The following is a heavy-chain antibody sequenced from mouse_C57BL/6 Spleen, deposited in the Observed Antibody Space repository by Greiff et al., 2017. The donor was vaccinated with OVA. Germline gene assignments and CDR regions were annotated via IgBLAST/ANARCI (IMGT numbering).Heavy chain of an antibody. Sequence: DVMLVESGGGLVKPGGSLKLSCAASGFTFSDYGMHWVRQAPEKGLEWVAYISSGSSTIYYADTVKGRFTISRDNAKNTLFLQMTSLRSEDTAMYYCARSYGSNYFDYWGQGATLTVSS. CDR3: ARSYGSNYFDY. J-gene: IGHJ2*01. V-gene: IGHV5-17*01. CDR2: ISSGSSTI. CDR1: GFTFSDYG. D-gene: IGHD1-1*01.